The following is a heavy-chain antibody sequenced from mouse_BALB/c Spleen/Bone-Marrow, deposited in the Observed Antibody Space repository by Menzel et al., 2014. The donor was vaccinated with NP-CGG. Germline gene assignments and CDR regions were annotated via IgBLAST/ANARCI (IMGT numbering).Heavy chain of an antibody. Sequence: EVNLVESGPGLVKPSQSLSLTCTVTGYSTTSDYAWNWIRQFPGNKLEWMGYISYSGSTSYNPSLKSRISITRDTSKNQFFLQLNSVTTEDTATYYCARGLRRFAYWGQGTLVTVSA. V-gene: IGHV3-2*02. CDR1: GYSTTSDYA. J-gene: IGHJ3*01. CDR3: ARGLRRFAY. D-gene: IGHD2-4*01. CDR2: ISYSGST.